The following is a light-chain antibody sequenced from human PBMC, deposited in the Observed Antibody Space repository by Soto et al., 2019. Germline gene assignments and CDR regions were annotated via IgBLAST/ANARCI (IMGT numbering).Light chain of an antibody. V-gene: IGKV3-15*01. J-gene: IGKJ5*01. Sequence: VMTQSLATLSVSPGERATVSCRASQTVSSNLAWYQQKPGQAPRLPIYGSSSRATGIPVRFSGSGSGTEFTLTISSLQSEEFAVYYCQQYNNWPLTFGQGTRLEI. CDR3: QQYNNWPLT. CDR2: GSS. CDR1: QTVSSN.